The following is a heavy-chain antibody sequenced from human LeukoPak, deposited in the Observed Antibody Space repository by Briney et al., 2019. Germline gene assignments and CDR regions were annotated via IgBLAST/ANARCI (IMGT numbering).Heavy chain of an antibody. CDR2: IIPIFGTA. V-gene: IGHV1-69*13. Sequence: ASVKVSCKASGGTFSSYAISWVRQAPGQGLEWMGGIIPIFGTANYAQKFQGRVTITADESTSTAYMELSSLRSEDTAVYYCARDRKGYQLLFGAFDIWGQGTMVTVSS. CDR1: GGTFSSYA. D-gene: IGHD2-2*01. CDR3: ARDRKGYQLLFGAFDI. J-gene: IGHJ3*02.